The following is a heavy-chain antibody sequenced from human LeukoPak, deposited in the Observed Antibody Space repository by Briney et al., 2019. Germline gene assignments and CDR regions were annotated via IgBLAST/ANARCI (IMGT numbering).Heavy chain of an antibody. D-gene: IGHD4-11*01. CDR1: GGSISSFY. Sequence: SETLSLTCTVSGGSISSFYWSWIRQPPGKGLEWIGSIFYNGNTNYNPSLKSRVTISVDTSKNQFSLKLSSVTAADTAVYYCARQMTTVITWFDPWGQGTLVTVSS. CDR3: ARQMTTVITWFDP. J-gene: IGHJ5*02. V-gene: IGHV4-59*01. CDR2: IFYNGNT.